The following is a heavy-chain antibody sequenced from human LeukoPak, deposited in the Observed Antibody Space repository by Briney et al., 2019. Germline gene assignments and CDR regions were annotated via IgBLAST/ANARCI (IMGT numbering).Heavy chain of an antibody. J-gene: IGHJ4*02. CDR3: AKEGCTSTSCASDY. CDR2: ISGSGGST. D-gene: IGHD2-8*01. Sequence: TGGSLRLSCAASGFTFSTYAMSWVRQAPGKGLEWVSAISGSGGSTYYADSVKGRFTISRDNSKNTLYLQMNSLRAEDTAVYYCAKEGCTSTSCASDYWGQGTLVTVSS. CDR1: GFTFSTYA. V-gene: IGHV3-23*01.